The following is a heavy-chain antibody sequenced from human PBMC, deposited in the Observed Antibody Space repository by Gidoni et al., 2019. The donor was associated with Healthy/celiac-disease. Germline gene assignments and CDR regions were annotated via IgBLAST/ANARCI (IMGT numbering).Heavy chain of an antibody. Sequence: QVQLVQSGAEVTTPGASVKVSCKASGYPFTASYMPWVRQAPGQGLEWMGWINPNSGGTNYAKKFKGRVTMTRDTSISTAYMELSRLRSDDTAVYYCARGHVYYYDSSGDSSYYYYMDVWGKGTTVTVSS. D-gene: IGHD3-22*01. V-gene: IGHV1-2*02. CDR2: INPNSGGT. J-gene: IGHJ6*03. CDR1: GYPFTASY. CDR3: ARGHVYYYDSSGDSSYYYYMDV.